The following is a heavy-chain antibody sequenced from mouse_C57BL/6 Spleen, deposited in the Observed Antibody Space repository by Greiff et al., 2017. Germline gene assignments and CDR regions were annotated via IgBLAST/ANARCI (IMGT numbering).Heavy chain of an antibody. CDR1: GYTFTSYW. J-gene: IGHJ4*01. CDR2: IDPSDSYT. Sequence: QVHVKQPGAELVMPGASVKLSCKASGYTFTSYWMHWVKQRPGQGLEWIGEIDPSDSYTNYNQKFKGKSTLTVDKSSSTAYMQLSSLTSEDSAVYYCARRGYGSSYDPYAMDYWGQGTSVTVSS. CDR3: ARRGYGSSYDPYAMDY. V-gene: IGHV1-69*01. D-gene: IGHD1-1*01.